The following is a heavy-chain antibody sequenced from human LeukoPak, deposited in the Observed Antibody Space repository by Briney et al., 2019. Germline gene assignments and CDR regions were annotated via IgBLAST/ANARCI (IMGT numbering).Heavy chain of an antibody. CDR1: GFTFSDYY. J-gene: IGHJ4*02. Sequence: PGGSLRLSCAASGFTFSDYYMSWIRQAPGKGLEWVSYISSSGGPIYYADSVKGRFTISRDNARNSLYLQMNSLRAEDTAVYYCARGRGRWLQPHPSWDYWGQGTLVTVSS. CDR2: ISSSGGPI. D-gene: IGHD5-24*01. V-gene: IGHV3-11*04. CDR3: ARGRGRWLQPHPSWDY.